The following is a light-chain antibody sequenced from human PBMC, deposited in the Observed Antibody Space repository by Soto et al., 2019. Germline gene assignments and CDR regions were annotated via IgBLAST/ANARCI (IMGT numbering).Light chain of an antibody. CDR1: SCNIGAGHD. V-gene: IGLV1-40*01. CDR3: QSYDSSLSGSEV. CDR2: GNG. J-gene: IGLJ1*01. Sequence: QSVLTQPPSVSGAPGQRVTISCTGSSCNIGAGHDVHWYQQLPGTAPKLLIYGNGNRPSGVPDRFSGSKSGTSASLAITGLQAEDEADYYCQSYDSSLSGSEVFXTGTKVTVL.